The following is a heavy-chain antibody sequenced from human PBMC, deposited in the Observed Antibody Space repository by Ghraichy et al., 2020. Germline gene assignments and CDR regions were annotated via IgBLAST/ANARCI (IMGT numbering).Heavy chain of an antibody. CDR1: GFTLSGHW. D-gene: IGHD6-13*01. CDR2: TNDDGGTT. J-gene: IGHJ3*02. V-gene: IGHV3-74*01. Sequence: LSLTCAASGFTLSGHWMHWVRQAPGKGLVWVSRTNDDGGTTSYADSVKGRFTISRDNANNTQYLQMNNLRAEDTAMYYCARGTSSWYNAFDIWGQGTMVIVSS. CDR3: ARGTSSWYNAFDI.